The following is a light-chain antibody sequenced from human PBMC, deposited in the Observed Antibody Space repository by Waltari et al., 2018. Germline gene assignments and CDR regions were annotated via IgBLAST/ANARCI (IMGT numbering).Light chain of an antibody. J-gene: IGLJ3*02. Sequence: QSALTQPPSASGSPGQSVTLPCTGTSSDVGGSNHVSWFQPHPGKAPKLMIYEVTNRPSGVPDRFSGSKSGNTAPLTISRVEVGDEADYYCQVWDSNSDHWVFGGGTNLTVL. CDR2: EVT. CDR3: QVWDSNSDHWV. CDR1: SSDVGGSNH. V-gene: IGLV2-8*01.